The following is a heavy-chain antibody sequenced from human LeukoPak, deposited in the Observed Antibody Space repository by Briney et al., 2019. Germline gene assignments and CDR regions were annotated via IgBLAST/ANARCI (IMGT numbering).Heavy chain of an antibody. CDR2: INSDGSTT. CDR1: GFTFISYW. D-gene: IGHD3-22*01. V-gene: IGHV3-74*01. J-gene: IGHJ4*02. CDR3: ARGHHYYDSNAYYY. Sequence: TGGSLRLSCAASGFTFISYWMHWVRQAPGKGLVWVSRINSDGSTTSYAASVKGRFTISRDTAKNTLYLQMNSLRAEDTAVYYCARGHHYYDSNAYYYWGQGTLVTVSS.